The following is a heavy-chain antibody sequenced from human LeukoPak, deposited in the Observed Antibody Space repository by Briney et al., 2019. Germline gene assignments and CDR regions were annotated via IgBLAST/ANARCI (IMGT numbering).Heavy chain of an antibody. CDR2: ISGSGGST. D-gene: IGHD5-24*01. V-gene: IGHV3-23*01. CDR1: GFTFSSYA. Sequence: PGGSLRLSCAAPGFTFSSYAMTWVRQAPGKGLEWVSAISGSGGSTYYADSVKGQFTISRDNSKNTLFLQMNSLRAEDTAVYYCAKCGDGYNSGYYYYYMDVWGKGTTVTVSS. J-gene: IGHJ6*03. CDR3: AKCGDGYNSGYYYYYMDV.